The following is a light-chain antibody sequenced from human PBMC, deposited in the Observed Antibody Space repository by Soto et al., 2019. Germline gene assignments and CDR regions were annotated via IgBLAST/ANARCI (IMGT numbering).Light chain of an antibody. CDR3: SSYTSSSHP. Sequence: QSVLTQPASVSGSPGQSITISCTGTSSDVGGYNYVSWYQQHPGKAPKLMIYEVSNRPSGVSNRCSGSKSGNTASLTISGLQAEDEADYYCSSYTSSSHPFGTGTKVTVL. J-gene: IGLJ1*01. CDR2: EVS. CDR1: SSDVGGYNY. V-gene: IGLV2-14*01.